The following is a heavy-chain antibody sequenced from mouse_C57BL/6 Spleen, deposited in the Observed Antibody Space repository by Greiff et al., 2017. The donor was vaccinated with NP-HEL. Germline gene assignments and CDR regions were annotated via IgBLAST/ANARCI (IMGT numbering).Heavy chain of an antibody. Sequence: GGGLVQPKGSLKLSCAASGFSFNTYAMNWVRQAPGKGLEWVARIRSKSNNYATYYADSVKDRFTISRDDSESMLYLQMNNLKTEDTAMYYCVRQGYYGSSYYAMDYWGQGTSVTVSS. CDR1: GFSFNTYA. CDR2: IRSKSNNYAT. V-gene: IGHV10-1*01. J-gene: IGHJ4*01. D-gene: IGHD1-1*01. CDR3: VRQGYYGSSYYAMDY.